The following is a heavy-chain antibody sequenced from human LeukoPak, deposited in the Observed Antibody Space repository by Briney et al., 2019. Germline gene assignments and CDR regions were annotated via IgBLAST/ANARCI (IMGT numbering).Heavy chain of an antibody. CDR2: ISWDGGST. D-gene: IGHD6-13*01. CDR3: AKDMWSIAAAGTCFDY. Sequence: LTGGSLRLSCAASGFTFDDYAMHWVRQAPGKGLEWVSLISWDGGSTYYADSVTGRFTIYTDNSKHSLYRQMNRLRAEDTALYYCAKDMWSIAAAGTCFDYWGQGTLVTVSS. V-gene: IGHV3-43D*03. CDR1: GFTFDDYA. J-gene: IGHJ4*02.